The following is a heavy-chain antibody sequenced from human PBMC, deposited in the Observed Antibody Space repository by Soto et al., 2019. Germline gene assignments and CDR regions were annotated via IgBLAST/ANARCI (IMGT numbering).Heavy chain of an antibody. CDR2: ISAYNGNT. CDR1: GYTFTSYG. V-gene: IGHV1-18*01. Sequence: QVQLVQSGAEVKKPGASVKVSCKASGYTFTSYGISWVRQAPGQGLEWMGWISAYNGNTNYAQKLQGRVTMTTDTATSTAYMELRSLRSDDTAVYYCARGPRYYYDILTGYYYDYWGQGTLVTVSS. D-gene: IGHD3-9*01. J-gene: IGHJ4*02. CDR3: ARGPRYYYDILTGYYYDY.